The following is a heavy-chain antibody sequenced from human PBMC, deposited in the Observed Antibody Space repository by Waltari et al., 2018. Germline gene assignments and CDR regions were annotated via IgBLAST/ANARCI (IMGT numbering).Heavy chain of an antibody. J-gene: IGHJ6*02. CDR3: ASDRVLYGLDV. V-gene: IGHV3-74*01. D-gene: IGHD3-10*01. Sequence: EEQLVESGGGLVQPGGYLRLSCAASGFTLSTYWMHWVRQAPGKGLVWVSRITSDGSGANYADSVKGRFTISRDNAKNTLYLQMNSLSAEDTAVYYCASDRVLYGLDVWGQGTTVTVSS. CDR2: ITSDGSGA. CDR1: GFTLSTYW.